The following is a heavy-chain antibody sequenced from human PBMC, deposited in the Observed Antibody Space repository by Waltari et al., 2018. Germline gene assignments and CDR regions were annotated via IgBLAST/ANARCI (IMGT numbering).Heavy chain of an antibody. J-gene: IGHJ4*02. Sequence: QVQLQQWGAGLLKPSETLSLTCAVYGGSFSGYSWSWIRQPPGKGLEWIGEINHSGSTNYNPSLKSRVTISVDTSKNQFSLKLSSVTAADTAVYYCASRSESSGTFDYWGQGTLVTVSS. CDR2: INHSGST. V-gene: IGHV4-34*01. D-gene: IGHD3-22*01. CDR1: GGSFSGYS. CDR3: ASRSESSGTFDY.